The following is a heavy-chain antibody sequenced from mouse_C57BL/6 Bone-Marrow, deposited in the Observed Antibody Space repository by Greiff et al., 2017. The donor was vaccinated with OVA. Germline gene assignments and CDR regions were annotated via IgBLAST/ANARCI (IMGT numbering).Heavy chain of an antibody. Sequence: VQLQQSGTVLARPGASVKMSCKTSGYTFTSYWMHWVKQRPGQGLEWIGAIYPGNSDTSYNQKFKGKAKLTAVTSASTAYMELSSLTNEDSAVYYCTNSYGSSPWFAYWGQGTLVTVSA. CDR2: IYPGNSDT. V-gene: IGHV1-5*01. CDR1: GYTFTSYW. J-gene: IGHJ3*01. CDR3: TNSYGSSPWFAY. D-gene: IGHD1-1*01.